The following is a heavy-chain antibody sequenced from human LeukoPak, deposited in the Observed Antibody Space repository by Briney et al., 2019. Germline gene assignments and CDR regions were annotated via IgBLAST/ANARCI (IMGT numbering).Heavy chain of an antibody. V-gene: IGHV4-59*12. CDR2: IYYNGDT. D-gene: IGHD3-22*01. J-gene: IGHJ4*02. CDR3: ARTKSLYDSSGYGPYYFDY. Sequence: SETLSLTCTVSGGSISRYYWSWIRQPPGKGLEWIGYIYYNGDTKYNPSLKSRVTISVDRSKNQFSLKLSSVTAADTAVYYCARTKSLYDSSGYGPYYFDYWGQGTLVTVSS. CDR1: GGSISRYY.